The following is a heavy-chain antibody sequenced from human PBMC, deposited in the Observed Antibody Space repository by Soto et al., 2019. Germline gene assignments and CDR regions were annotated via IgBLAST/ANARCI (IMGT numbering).Heavy chain of an antibody. D-gene: IGHD2-2*01. CDR2: ISGGGGST. CDR3: GKCGLVVPAAQYFFDP. V-gene: IGHV3-23*01. J-gene: IGHJ5*02. CDR1: GLTFSNYG. Sequence: EVQLLESGGGLVQPGGSLRLSCAVSGLTFSNYGMSWVRQAPGKGLEWVSSISGGGGSTYYADSVRGRFTISSDNSKNTMHLQMNSLRVDDAALYYCGKCGLVVPAAQYFFDPWGQGPLVTVSS.